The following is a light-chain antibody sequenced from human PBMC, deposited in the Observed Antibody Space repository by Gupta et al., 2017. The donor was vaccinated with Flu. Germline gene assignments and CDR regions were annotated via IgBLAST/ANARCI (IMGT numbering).Light chain of an antibody. Sequence: PSSLSASVGDRVTITCQASQDISNYLNWYQQKPGKAPKLLIYDASNFETGVPSRFSGSGSGTDFTFTISSLQPEDIATYYCQQYYDLPLTFGGGTKVEIK. J-gene: IGKJ4*01. V-gene: IGKV1-33*01. CDR2: DAS. CDR3: QQYYDLPLT. CDR1: QDISNY.